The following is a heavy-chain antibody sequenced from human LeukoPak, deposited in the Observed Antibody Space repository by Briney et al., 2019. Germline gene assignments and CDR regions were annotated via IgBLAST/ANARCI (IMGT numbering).Heavy chain of an antibody. D-gene: IGHD3-16*01. V-gene: IGHV3-23*01. CDR3: AKEKLRYYDY. CDR1: GFTFSTYV. CDR2: ISGSGGTT. J-gene: IGHJ4*02. Sequence: GGSLRLSCEASGFTFSTYVMSWVRQAPGKGLECVSSISGSGGTTYYADSVKGRFTISRDNSKNTVYLQMSSLTVEDTAIYYCAKEKLRYYDYWGQGALVNLSS.